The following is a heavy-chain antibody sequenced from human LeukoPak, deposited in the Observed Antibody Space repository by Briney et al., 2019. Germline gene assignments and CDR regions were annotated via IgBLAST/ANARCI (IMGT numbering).Heavy chain of an antibody. D-gene: IGHD2-15*01. CDR1: GGSISSYY. V-gene: IGHV4-59*01. Sequence: SETLSLTCNVSGGSISSYYWSWIRQPPGKGLEWIGYNYYSGSTNYNPSFKSRVTISVDTSKNQFSLKLSSVTAADTAVYYCARELGYCSGGSCLYYFDYWGQGTLVTVSS. J-gene: IGHJ4*02. CDR2: NYYSGST. CDR3: ARELGYCSGGSCLYYFDY.